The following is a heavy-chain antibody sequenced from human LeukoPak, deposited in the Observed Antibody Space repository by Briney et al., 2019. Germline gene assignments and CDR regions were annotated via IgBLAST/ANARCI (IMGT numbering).Heavy chain of an antibody. CDR2: ISYDGSNK. J-gene: IGHJ4*02. CDR3: ANTVSGD. D-gene: IGHD3-10*01. V-gene: IGHV3-30*18. Sequence: GRSLRLSCAASGFTFSSYGMHWVRQAPGKGLEWVAVISYDGSNKYYADPVKGRFTISRDNAKNSLYLQMSSLRAEDTAVYYCANTVSGDWGQGTLVTVSS. CDR1: GFTFSSYG.